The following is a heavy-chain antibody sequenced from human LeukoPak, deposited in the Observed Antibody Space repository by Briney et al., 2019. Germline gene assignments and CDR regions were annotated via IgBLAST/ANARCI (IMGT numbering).Heavy chain of an antibody. J-gene: IGHJ4*02. CDR1: GGSVSSGSNY. V-gene: IGHV4-61*01. D-gene: IGHD3-10*01. CDR3: ARHAGIGDYFDY. Sequence: SETLSLTCTVSGGSVSSGSNYWSWIRQPPGKRLEWIGYIYYSGSTNYNPSLNSRVTISLDTSKNQFSLKVSSVTAADTAVYYCARHAGIGDYFDYWGQGTLVIVSS. CDR2: IYYSGST.